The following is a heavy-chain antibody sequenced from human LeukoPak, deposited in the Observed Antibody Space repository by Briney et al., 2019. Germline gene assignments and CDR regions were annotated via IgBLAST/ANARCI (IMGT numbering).Heavy chain of an antibody. V-gene: IGHV3-9*01. D-gene: IGHD3-10*01. CDR3: ARSLRVRGVPDYMDV. Sequence: GRSLRLSCAASGFTFDDYAMHWVRQAPGKGLEWVSGISWNSNSIGYADSVKGRFTISRDNAKNSLYLQMNSLRAEDTALYYCARSLRVRGVPDYMDVWGKGTTVTISS. J-gene: IGHJ6*03. CDR2: ISWNSNSI. CDR1: GFTFDDYA.